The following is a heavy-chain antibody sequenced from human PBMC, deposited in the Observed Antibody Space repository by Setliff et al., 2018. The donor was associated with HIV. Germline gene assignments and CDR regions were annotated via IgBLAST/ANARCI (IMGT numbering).Heavy chain of an antibody. Sequence: SETLSLTCTVSGGSISSSSYYWGWIRQPPGKGLEWIGSIYYSGSTYSNPSLKSRVTISADTSKNQISLKLNSVTAADTAVYYCARAIAVAGTHLDYWGQGTLVTVSS. CDR3: ARAIAVAGTHLDY. V-gene: IGHV4-39*01. J-gene: IGHJ4*02. CDR2: IYYSGST. D-gene: IGHD6-19*01. CDR1: GGSISSSSYY.